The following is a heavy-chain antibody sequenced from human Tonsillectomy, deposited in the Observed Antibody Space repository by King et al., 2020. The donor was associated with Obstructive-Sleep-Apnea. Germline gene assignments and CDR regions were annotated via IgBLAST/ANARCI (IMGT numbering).Heavy chain of an antibody. CDR1: GFTFSSYS. D-gene: IGHD7-27*01. V-gene: IGHV3-21*01. CDR3: ASVMTWGRTTSRDAFDI. CDR2: ISSSSSYI. J-gene: IGHJ3*02. Sequence: VQLVESGGGLVKPGGSLRLSCAASGFTFSSYSMNWVRQAPGKGLEWVSSISSSSSYIYYADSVKGRFTISRDNAKNSLYLQMNSMRAEDTAVYYCASVMTWGRTTSRDAFDIWGQGTMVTVSS.